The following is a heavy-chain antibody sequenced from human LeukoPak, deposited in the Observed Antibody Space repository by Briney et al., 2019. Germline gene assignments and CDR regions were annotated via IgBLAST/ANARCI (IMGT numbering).Heavy chain of an antibody. Sequence: SETLSLTCTVSGGSISSYYWSWIRQPPGKGLEWIGYIYYSGSTNYNPSLKSRVTISVDTSKNQFSLKLSSVTAADTAVYYCARDPCGGSYGCQQYFDYWGQGTLVTVSS. D-gene: IGHD3-16*01. J-gene: IGHJ4*02. CDR1: GGSISSYY. CDR2: IYYSGST. V-gene: IGHV4-59*01. CDR3: ARDPCGGSYGCQQYFDY.